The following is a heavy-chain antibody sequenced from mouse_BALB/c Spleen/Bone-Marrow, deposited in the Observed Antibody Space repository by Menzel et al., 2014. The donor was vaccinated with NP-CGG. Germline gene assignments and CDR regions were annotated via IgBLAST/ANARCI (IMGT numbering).Heavy chain of an antibody. J-gene: IGHJ2*01. D-gene: IGHD1-1*01. V-gene: IGHV7-3*02. CDR2: IRNKANGYTT. CDR3: ARDAGYFYGSSFDY. Sequence: EVQLQQSGGGLVQPGGSLRLSCATSGFTFTDYYMSWVRQPPGKALEWLGFIRNKANGYTTEYSASVKGRFTISRDNSQSILHPQMNTLRAEDSATYYCARDAGYFYGSSFDYWGQGTTLTVSP. CDR1: GFTFTDYY.